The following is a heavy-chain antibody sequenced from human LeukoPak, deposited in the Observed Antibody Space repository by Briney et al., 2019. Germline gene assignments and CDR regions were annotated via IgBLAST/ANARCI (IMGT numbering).Heavy chain of an antibody. CDR2: IKSDGSEK. CDR3: ARYISLAY. V-gene: IGHV3-7*04. D-gene: IGHD3-3*02. Sequence: GGALRLSCAASGFTFTSWMSWVRQAPGKGPECVANIKSDGSEKMYVHSVKGRFTISLDNAKNSVYLQMNSLRAEDTAIYYCARYISLAYWGQGTLVTVSS. J-gene: IGHJ4*02. CDR1: GFTFTSW.